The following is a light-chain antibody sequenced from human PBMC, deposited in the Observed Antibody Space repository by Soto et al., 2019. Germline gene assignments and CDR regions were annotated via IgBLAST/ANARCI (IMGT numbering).Light chain of an antibody. V-gene: IGLV1-40*01. CDR2: GNR. Sequence: QSVLTQPPLVSGAPGQRVTISCTGSTIGAGYDVHWYQQVPGTAPKLLIYGNRNRPSGVPDRFSASKSGTSASLAITGLQAEDEADYYCQSYDSSTVVFGGGTKLTVL. J-gene: IGLJ2*01. CDR1: TIGAGYD. CDR3: QSYDSSTVV.